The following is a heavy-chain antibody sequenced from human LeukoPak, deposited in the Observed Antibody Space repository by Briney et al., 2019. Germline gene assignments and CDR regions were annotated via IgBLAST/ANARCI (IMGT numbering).Heavy chain of an antibody. D-gene: IGHD5-24*01. CDR3: AGYRRDGYNPRFDP. J-gene: IGHJ5*02. CDR2: ISAYNGNT. Sequence: ASVKVSCKASGYTFTSYGISWVRQAPGQGLEWMGWISAYNGNTNYAQKLQGRVTMTTDTSTSTAYMELRSLRSDDTAVYYCAGYRRDGYNPRFDPWGQGTLVTVSS. V-gene: IGHV1-18*01. CDR1: GYTFTSYG.